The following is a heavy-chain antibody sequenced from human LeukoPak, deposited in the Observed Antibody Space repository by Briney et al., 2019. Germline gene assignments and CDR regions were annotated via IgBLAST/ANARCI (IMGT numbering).Heavy chain of an antibody. D-gene: IGHD5/OR15-5a*01. CDR3: ARESHSVDS. V-gene: IGHV4-31*03. CDR1: GNTISRGGYY. CDR2: IYHNREP. Sequence: SETLSLACSVSGNTISRGGYYWTWIRQSSVRGLEWIGSIYHNREPHFNPSLEKRVAMSVDEAQNQFFLNLTSVTTADTAVYYRARESHSVDSWGRGILVSVSS. J-gene: IGHJ4*02.